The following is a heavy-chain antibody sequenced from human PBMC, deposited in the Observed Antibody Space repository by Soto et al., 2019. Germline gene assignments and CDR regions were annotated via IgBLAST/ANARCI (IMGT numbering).Heavy chain of an antibody. V-gene: IGHV1-18*01. CDR3: ARAVSATVVTPVVY. J-gene: IGHJ4*02. CDR1: GYTFTSYG. Sequence: QVQLVQSGAEVKKPGASVKVSCKASGYTFTSYGISWVRQAPGQGLEWMGWISAYNGNTNYAQKLQGRVTMTTDTPXSTAYMELRSLRSDDTAVYYCARAVSATVVTPVVYWGQGTLVTVSS. D-gene: IGHD4-17*01. CDR2: ISAYNGNT.